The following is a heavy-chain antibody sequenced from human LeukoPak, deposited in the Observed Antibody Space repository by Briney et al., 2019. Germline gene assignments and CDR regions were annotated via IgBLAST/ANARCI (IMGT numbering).Heavy chain of an antibody. CDR1: GYSISSGYY. CDR2: IYHSGST. Sequence: SETLSLTCTVSGYSISSGYYWGWIRQPPGKGLEWIGSIYHSGSTYYNPSLKSRVTISVDTSKNQFSLKLSSVTAADTAVYYCAREEQIFSYYMDVWGKGTTVTVSS. D-gene: IGHD2-15*01. CDR3: AREEQIFSYYMDV. V-gene: IGHV4-38-2*02. J-gene: IGHJ6*03.